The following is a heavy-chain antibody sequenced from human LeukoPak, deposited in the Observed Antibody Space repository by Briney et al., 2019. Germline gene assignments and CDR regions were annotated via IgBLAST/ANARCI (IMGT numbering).Heavy chain of an antibody. J-gene: IGHJ4*02. Sequence: SVKVSXKASGGTFRSYAISWVRQAPGQGLERMGGIIPIFGTANYAQKFQGRVTITTDESTSTAYMELSSLRSEDTAVYYCARDAYYYDSSGYYTGLPSDYWGQGTLVTVSS. CDR3: ARDAYYYDSSGYYTGLPSDY. V-gene: IGHV1-69*05. D-gene: IGHD3-22*01. CDR2: IIPIFGTA. CDR1: GGTFRSYA.